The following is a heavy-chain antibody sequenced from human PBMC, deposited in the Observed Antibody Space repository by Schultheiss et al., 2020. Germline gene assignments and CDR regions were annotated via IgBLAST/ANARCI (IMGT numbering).Heavy chain of an antibody. CDR1: GGSISSGGYY. CDR3: ARGPLNVAGTFDY. J-gene: IGHJ4*02. V-gene: IGHV4-31*03. D-gene: IGHD6-19*01. CDR2: IYYSGST. Sequence: SETLSLTCTVSGGSISSGGYYWSWIRQHPGKGLEWIGYIYYSGSTNYNPSLKSRVTISVDTSKNQFSLKLSSVTAADTAVYYCARGPLNVAGTFDYWGQGTLVTVSA.